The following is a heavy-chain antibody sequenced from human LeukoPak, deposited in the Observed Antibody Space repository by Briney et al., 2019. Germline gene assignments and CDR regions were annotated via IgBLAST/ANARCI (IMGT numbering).Heavy chain of an antibody. V-gene: IGHV3-23*01. CDR2: ISGSGGST. Sequence: GGSLRLSCAASGFTFSSYGMSWVRQAPGKGLEWVSAISGSGGSTYYADSVKGRFTISRDNSKNTLYLQMNSLRAEDTAVYYCAKVLYYYDSSGYYTTPYDYWGQGTLVTVSS. CDR1: GFTFSSYG. CDR3: AKVLYYYDSSGYYTTPYDY. J-gene: IGHJ4*02. D-gene: IGHD3-22*01.